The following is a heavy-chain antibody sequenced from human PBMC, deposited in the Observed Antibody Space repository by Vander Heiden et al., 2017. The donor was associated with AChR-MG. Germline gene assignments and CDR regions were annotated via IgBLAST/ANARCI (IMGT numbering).Heavy chain of an antibody. J-gene: IGHJ4*02. CDR1: GGSISSGSYY. CDR2: IYTSGST. D-gene: IGHD2-15*01. Sequence: QVQLQESGPGLVKPSHTLSLTCTVSGGSISSGSYYWSWIRQPAGKGLEWIGRIYTSGSTNYNPSLKSRVTISLDTSKNQFSLRLSSVKAEDTAVYYCARANHGSGGSCSSNYCGQGTLVTVS. V-gene: IGHV4-61*02. CDR3: ARANHGSGGSCSSNY.